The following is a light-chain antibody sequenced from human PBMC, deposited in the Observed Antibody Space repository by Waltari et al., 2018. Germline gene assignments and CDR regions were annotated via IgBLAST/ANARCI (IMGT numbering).Light chain of an antibody. CDR3: QQYYSIALN. CDR2: AAS. Sequence: DLQMTQSPSSLSASVGDRVTNIRGARQGISNSLAWYQQKPAKAPKLLLYAASRLENGVPSRFSGSGSGTDYTLTISSLQPEDFATYYCQQYYSIALNFGGGTKVEIK. CDR1: QGISNS. J-gene: IGKJ4*01. V-gene: IGKV1-NL1*01.